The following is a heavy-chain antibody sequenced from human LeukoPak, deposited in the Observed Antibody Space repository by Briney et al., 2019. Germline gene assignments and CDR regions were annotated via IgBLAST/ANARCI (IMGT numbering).Heavy chain of an antibody. Sequence: SSETLSLTCTVSGGSISSYYWSWIRQPPGKGLEWIGYIYTSGSTNYNPSLKSRVTISVDTSKNQFSLKLSSVTAADTAVYYCARQGVLRYFDGYWFDPWGQGTLVTASS. CDR1: GGSISSYY. CDR3: ARQGVLRYFDGYWFDP. D-gene: IGHD3-9*01. J-gene: IGHJ5*02. V-gene: IGHV4-4*09. CDR2: IYTSGST.